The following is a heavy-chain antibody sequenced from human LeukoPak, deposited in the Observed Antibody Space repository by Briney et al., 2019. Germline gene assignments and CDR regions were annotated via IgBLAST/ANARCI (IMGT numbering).Heavy chain of an antibody. CDR1: GGSFSGYY. CDR2: INHSGST. Sequence: SETLSLTCAVYGGSFSGYYWSWIRQPPGKGLEWIGEINHSGSTNYNPSLKSRVIISVDTSKNQFSLKLSSVTAADTAVYYCARRGRGWLRYFDYWGQGTLVTVSS. D-gene: IGHD3-9*01. J-gene: IGHJ4*02. CDR3: ARRGRGWLRYFDY. V-gene: IGHV4-34*01.